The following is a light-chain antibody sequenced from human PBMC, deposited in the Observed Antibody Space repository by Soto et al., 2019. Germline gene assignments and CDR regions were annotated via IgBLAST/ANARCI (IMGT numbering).Light chain of an antibody. Sequence: DLPMTPSPSTPSSSLGETVTPTFRASQSVSRWLAWYQQKPGKAPRLLIYDASTLESGVPSRFSGSGSGTEVTLTITSLQPDDFGTYYCQQYNSYSPTFGPGTKV. J-gene: IGKJ1*01. V-gene: IGKV1-5*01. CDR3: QQYNSYSPT. CDR1: QSVSRW. CDR2: DAS.